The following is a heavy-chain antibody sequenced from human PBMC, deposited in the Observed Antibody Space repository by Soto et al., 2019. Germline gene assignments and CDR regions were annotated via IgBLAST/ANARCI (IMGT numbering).Heavy chain of an antibody. CDR1: GGSISSGDYY. V-gene: IGHV4-30-4*01. J-gene: IGHJ6*02. D-gene: IGHD3-10*01. Sequence: PPETLSLTCTVSGGSISSGDYYWSWIRQPPGKGLEWIGYIYYSGSTYYNPSLKSRVTISVDTSKNQFSLKLSSVTAADTAVYYCARGDLMVRGVISYYGMDVWGQGTTVTVSS. CDR3: ARGDLMVRGVISYYGMDV. CDR2: IYYSGST.